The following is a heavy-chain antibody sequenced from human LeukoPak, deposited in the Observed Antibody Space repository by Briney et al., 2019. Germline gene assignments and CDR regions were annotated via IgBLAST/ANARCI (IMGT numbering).Heavy chain of an antibody. Sequence: PGGSLRLSCAASGFTFSSHSMNWVRQAPGKGLEWVSYISSSSSITYYADSVKGRFTISRDDAKNSLFLQMSSLRAEDTAVYYCARLPPGYSYGPSAHNYYYMDVWGKGTTVTVSS. J-gene: IGHJ6*03. CDR3: ARLPPGYSYGPSAHNYYYMDV. D-gene: IGHD5-18*01. CDR2: ISSSSSIT. V-gene: IGHV3-48*04. CDR1: GFTFSSHS.